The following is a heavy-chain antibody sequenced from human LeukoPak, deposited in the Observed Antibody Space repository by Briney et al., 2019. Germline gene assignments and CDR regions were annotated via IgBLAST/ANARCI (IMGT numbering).Heavy chain of an antibody. CDR3: GRAVSTGTVDY. D-gene: IGHD1-1*01. V-gene: IGHV3-7*01. Sequence: GGSLRLSCAASGFTFSSYWMSWVRQAPGKGLEWVANINQDGSAKYYVDSMEGRFTISRDNAKNSLYLQMNSLRAEDTAVYYCGRAVSTGTVDYWGQGTLVTVSS. CDR2: INQDGSAK. J-gene: IGHJ4*02. CDR1: GFTFSSYW.